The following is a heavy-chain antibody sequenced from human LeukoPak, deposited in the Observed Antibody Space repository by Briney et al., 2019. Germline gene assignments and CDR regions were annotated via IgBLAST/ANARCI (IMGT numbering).Heavy chain of an antibody. V-gene: IGHV3-23*01. Sequence: GGSLRLSCAASGFTFSSYAMSWVRQAPGKGLEWVSAISSSGGSTYYADSVKGRFTISRDNSKNTLYLQMNSLRAEDTAVYYCAKREPTRDYYYYYMDVWGKGTTVTVSS. J-gene: IGHJ6*03. CDR2: ISSSGGST. CDR3: AKREPTRDYYYYYMDV. CDR1: GFTFSSYA. D-gene: IGHD1-14*01.